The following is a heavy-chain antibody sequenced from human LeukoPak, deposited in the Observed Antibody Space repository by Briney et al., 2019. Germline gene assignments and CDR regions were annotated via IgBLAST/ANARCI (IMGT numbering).Heavy chain of an antibody. D-gene: IGHD3-10*01. J-gene: IGHJ3*01. Sequence: ASVKVSCKASGYTFTGYYMYWVRQAPGQGLEWMGWINPNSGDTNYAHKFQGRVTMTRDTSISTAYMELSRLRSDDTAVYYCAREGKGFGSPFDVWGQGTMVTVSS. CDR3: AREGKGFGSPFDV. CDR1: GYTFTGYY. V-gene: IGHV1-2*02. CDR2: INPNSGDT.